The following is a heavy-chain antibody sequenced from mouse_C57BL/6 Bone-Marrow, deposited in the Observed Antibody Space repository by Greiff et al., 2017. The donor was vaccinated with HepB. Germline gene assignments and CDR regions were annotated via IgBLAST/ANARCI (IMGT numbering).Heavy chain of an antibody. CDR2: IYPRSGNT. J-gene: IGHJ2*01. D-gene: IGHD2-4*01. CDR1: GYTFTSYG. Sequence: VKLVESGAELARPGASVKLSCKASGYTFTSYGISWVKQRTGQGLEWIGEIYPRSGNTYYNEKFKGKATLTADKSSSTANMELRSLTSEDSAVYFCARRGLRRGGYWGQGTTLTVSS. V-gene: IGHV1-81*01. CDR3: ARRGLRRGGY.